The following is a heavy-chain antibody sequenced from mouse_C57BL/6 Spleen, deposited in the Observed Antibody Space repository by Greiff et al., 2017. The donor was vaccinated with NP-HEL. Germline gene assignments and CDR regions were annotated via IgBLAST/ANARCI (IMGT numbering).Heavy chain of an antibody. CDR1: GYTFTSYW. CDR2: IHPNSGST. CDR3: ARVGTMSAMDY. Sequence: QVQLQQPGAELVKPGASVKLSCKASGYTFTSYWMHWVKQRPGQGLEWIGMIHPNSGSTNYNEKFKSKATLTVDKSSSTAYMQLSSLTSEDSAVYYCARVGTMSAMDYWGQGTSVTVSS. D-gene: IGHD2-14*01. J-gene: IGHJ4*01. V-gene: IGHV1-64*01.